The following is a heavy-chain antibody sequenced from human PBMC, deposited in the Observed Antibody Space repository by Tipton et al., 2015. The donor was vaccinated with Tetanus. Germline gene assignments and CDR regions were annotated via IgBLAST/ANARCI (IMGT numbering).Heavy chain of an antibody. CDR1: GYTFTSYD. D-gene: IGHD3-3*01. Sequence: QLVQSGAEVKKPGASVKVSCKASGYTFTSYDISWVRQAPGQGLEWMGWISAYNGNTNYAQKLQGRVTMTTDTSTSTAYMELRSLRSDDTAVYHCARDRNDFWREYGMDVWGQGTTVTVSS. V-gene: IGHV1-18*01. J-gene: IGHJ6*02. CDR2: ISAYNGNT. CDR3: ARDRNDFWREYGMDV.